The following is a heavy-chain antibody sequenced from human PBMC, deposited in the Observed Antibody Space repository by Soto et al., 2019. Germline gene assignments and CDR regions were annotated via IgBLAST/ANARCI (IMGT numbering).Heavy chain of an antibody. J-gene: IGHJ6*02. CDR3: ARAIGYYGMDV. CDR2: SNSDGSST. CDR1: GLTFSSYW. D-gene: IGHD3-22*01. V-gene: IGHV3-74*01. Sequence: LRLSCAASGLTFSSYWMHWVRQAPGMGLVWVSRSNSDGSSTSYADSVKGRFTISRDNAKNTLYLQMNSLRAEDTAVYYCARAIGYYGMDVWGQGTTVTVSS.